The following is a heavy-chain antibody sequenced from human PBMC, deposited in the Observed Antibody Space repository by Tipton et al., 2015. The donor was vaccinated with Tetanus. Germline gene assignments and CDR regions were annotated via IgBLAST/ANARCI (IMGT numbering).Heavy chain of an antibody. CDR2: INPGHDSK. D-gene: IGHD3-3*01. CDR1: GYSFSDYY. Sequence: QSGPEVKKPGASVTVSCRASGYSFSDYYIHWMRQAPGQGPEWLGIINPGHDSKSYSQKLEGRLTLTRDTSTSTVCMELNSLRLEDTAVYYCARAQNYFGVLASFFDPWGQGTLVIVSS. J-gene: IGHJ5*02. CDR3: ARAQNYFGVLASFFDP. V-gene: IGHV1-46*04.